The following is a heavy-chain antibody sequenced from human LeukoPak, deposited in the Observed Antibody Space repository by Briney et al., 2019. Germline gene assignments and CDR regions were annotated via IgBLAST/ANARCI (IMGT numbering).Heavy chain of an antibody. CDR2: IYYSGST. CDR3: ARHSPYGSGSYLSY. J-gene: IGHJ4*02. V-gene: IGHV4-59*08. Sequence: PSETLSLTCTVSGGSISSYYWSWIRQPPGKGLEWIGYIYYSGSTNYNPSLKSRVTISVDTSKNQFSLKLSSVTAADTAVYYCARHSPYGSGSYLSYWGQGTLVTVSS. CDR1: GGSISSYY. D-gene: IGHD3-10*01.